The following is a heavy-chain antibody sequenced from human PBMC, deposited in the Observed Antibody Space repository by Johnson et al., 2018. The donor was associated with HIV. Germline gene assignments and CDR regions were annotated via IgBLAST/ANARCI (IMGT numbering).Heavy chain of an antibody. V-gene: IGHV3-33*01. Sequence: VQLVESGGGVVQPGRSLRLSCAASGFTFSSYGMHWVRQAPGKGLEWVVVIWYDGSNKYYADSVKGRFTISRDNSKNTLYLQMNSLRAEDTAVYYCARGEGDYGDNDAFDIWGQGTMVTVSS. CDR2: IWYDGSNK. D-gene: IGHD4-17*01. CDR3: ARGEGDYGDNDAFDI. CDR1: GFTFSSYG. J-gene: IGHJ3*02.